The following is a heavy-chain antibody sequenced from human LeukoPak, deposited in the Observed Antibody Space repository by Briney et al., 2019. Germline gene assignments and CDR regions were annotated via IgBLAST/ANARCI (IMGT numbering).Heavy chain of an antibody. CDR3: VRDFAGADDY. V-gene: IGHV3-74*01. CDR1: GFTFRRYW. CDR2: MSPDGSRI. Sequence: GGSLRLSCAASGFTFRRYWMHWVRQAPGKGLVWVSRMSPDGSRINYADSVKGRFTISRDNANNMLYLQMNSLRVEDTGLYYCVRDFAGADDYWGQGILVTVSS. J-gene: IGHJ4*02. D-gene: IGHD3-16*01.